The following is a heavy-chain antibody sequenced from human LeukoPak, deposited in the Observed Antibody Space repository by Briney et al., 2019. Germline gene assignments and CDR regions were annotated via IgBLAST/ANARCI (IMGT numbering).Heavy chain of an antibody. CDR3: ARVRFSSGWYIAFDM. CDR2: IHPSGGST. CDR1: GYTFTSYY. D-gene: IGHD6-19*01. V-gene: IGHV1-46*01. J-gene: IGHJ3*02. Sequence: ASVKVSFKASGYTFTSYYVHWVRQAPGQGLEWMGIIHPSGGSTTYAQKFQGRVTMTRDTSTSTVYMELSSLRSEDTAVYYCARVRFSSGWYIAFDMWGQGTMVTVSS.